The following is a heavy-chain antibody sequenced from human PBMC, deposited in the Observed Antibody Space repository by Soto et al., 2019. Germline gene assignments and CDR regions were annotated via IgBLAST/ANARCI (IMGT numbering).Heavy chain of an antibody. D-gene: IGHD3-10*01. V-gene: IGHV4-59*08. CDR1: GGSIRSYY. J-gene: IGHJ6*02. CDR3: ARQGFGPLHGLVDV. CDR2: VHHSWGS. Sequence: QVQLQESGPGLVKPSETLSLSCTVSGGSIRSYYWSWFRQSPGKRMEWIGYVHHSWGSSYNPSLQSRVASSLDPSKSQFSLKVTSVTATDTAVYYCARQGFGPLHGLVDVWGQGTTVTVSS.